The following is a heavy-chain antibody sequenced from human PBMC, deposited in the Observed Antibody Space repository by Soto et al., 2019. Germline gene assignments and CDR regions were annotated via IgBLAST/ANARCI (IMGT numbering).Heavy chain of an antibody. CDR2: ISAYNGNT. D-gene: IGHD1-26*01. CDR3: ARDCIVGATEDFYYFDY. V-gene: IGHV1-18*01. CDR1: GYTFTSYG. Sequence: GAXVKVSCKASGYTFTSYGISWVRQAPGQGIEWMGWISAYNGNTNYAQKLQGRVTMTTDTSTSTAYMELRSLRSDDTAVYYCARDCIVGATEDFYYFDYWGQGTLVTVSS. J-gene: IGHJ4*02.